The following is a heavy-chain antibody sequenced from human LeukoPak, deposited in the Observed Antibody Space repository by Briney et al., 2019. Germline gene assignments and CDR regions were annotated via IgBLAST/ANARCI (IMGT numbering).Heavy chain of an antibody. D-gene: IGHD6-13*01. J-gene: IGHJ4*02. CDR1: GLTFSRYS. V-gene: IGHV3-23*01. CDR3: AKGYSSSWYGGQAYDY. CDR2: ISGSGGST. Sequence: GSLRLSCAASGLTFSRYSMSWVRQAPGKGLEWVSAISGSGGSTYYADSVKGRFTISRDNSKNTLYLQMNSLRAEDTAVYYCAKGYSSSWYGGQAYDYWGQGTLVTVSS.